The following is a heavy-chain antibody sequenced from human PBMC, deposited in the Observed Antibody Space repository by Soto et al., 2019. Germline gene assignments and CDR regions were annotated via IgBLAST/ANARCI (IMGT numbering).Heavy chain of an antibody. CDR2: IYTSGST. Sequence: SETLSLTCTVSGGSISSYYWSWIRQPAGKGLEWIGRIYTSGSTNYNPSLKSRVTMSVDTSKNQFSLKLSSVTAAGTAVYYCARERLARFLEWSHDYYGMDVWGQGTTVTVSS. CDR1: GGSISSYY. CDR3: ARERLARFLEWSHDYYGMDV. J-gene: IGHJ6*02. D-gene: IGHD3-3*01. V-gene: IGHV4-4*07.